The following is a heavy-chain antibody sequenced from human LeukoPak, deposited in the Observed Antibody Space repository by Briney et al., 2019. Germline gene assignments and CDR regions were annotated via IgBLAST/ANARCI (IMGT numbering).Heavy chain of an antibody. CDR3: ARDSSVTTVDY. V-gene: IGHV3-66*01. Sequence: PGGSRRLSCVASGLIVSCNYMTWVRQAPGKGLEWVAVIYSSGGTYYADSVKGRFTISRDNSKNTLYLQMNSLRAEDTVVYYCARDSSVTTVDYWGQGTLVTVSS. D-gene: IGHD4-17*01. J-gene: IGHJ4*02. CDR2: IYSSGGT. CDR1: GLIVSCNY.